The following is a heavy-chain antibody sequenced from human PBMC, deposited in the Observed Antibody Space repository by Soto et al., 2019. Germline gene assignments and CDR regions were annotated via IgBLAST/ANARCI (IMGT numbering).Heavy chain of an antibody. CDR1: GFTFSNAW. J-gene: IGHJ5*02. CDR3: TTEYCSSTSCFQFDP. CDR2: IKSKTDGGTT. D-gene: IGHD2-2*01. Sequence: EVQLVESGGGLVKPGGSLRLSCAASGFTFSNAWMSWVRQAPGKGLEWVGRIKSKTDGGTTDYAAPVKGRFTISRDDSKHTLYLQMNSLKTEDTAVYYCTTEYCSSTSCFQFDPWGQGTLVTVSS. V-gene: IGHV3-15*01.